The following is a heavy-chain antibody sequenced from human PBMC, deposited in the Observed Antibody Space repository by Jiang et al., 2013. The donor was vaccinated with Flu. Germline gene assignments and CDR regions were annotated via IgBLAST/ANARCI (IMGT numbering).Heavy chain of an antibody. V-gene: IGHV5-10-1*01. CDR3: ARGYDYDFWSGYAGVAFDY. D-gene: IGHD3-3*01. CDR1: GYSFTSYW. Sequence: GAEVKKPGESLKISCKGSGYSFTSYWIGWVRQMPGKGLEWMARIDPSDSYTNYSPSFQGHVTISADKSITTAYLQWSSLRASDTAMYYCARGYDYDFWSGYAGVAFDYWGQGNPGHRLL. J-gene: IGHJ4*02. CDR2: IDPSDSYT.